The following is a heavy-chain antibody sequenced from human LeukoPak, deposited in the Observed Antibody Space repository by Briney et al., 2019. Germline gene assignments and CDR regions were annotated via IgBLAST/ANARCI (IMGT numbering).Heavy chain of an antibody. V-gene: IGHV4-39*01. CDR1: GGSISSSSYY. CDR2: IYYSGST. D-gene: IGHD3-22*01. J-gene: IGHJ4*02. CDR3: ARGGRYYDSSGYYYSGY. Sequence: SETLSLTCTVSGGSISSSSYYWGWIRQPPGKGLEWIGSIYYSGSTYYNPSLKSRVTISVDTSKNQFSLKLSSVTAADTAVYYCARGGRYYDSSGYYYSGYWGQGTLVTVSS.